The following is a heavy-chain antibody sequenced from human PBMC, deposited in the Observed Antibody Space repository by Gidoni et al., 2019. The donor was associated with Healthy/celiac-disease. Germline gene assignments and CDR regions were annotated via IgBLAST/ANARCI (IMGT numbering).Heavy chain of an antibody. V-gene: IGHV3-30*18. CDR1: GFTFSSYG. CDR2: RSYDGSNK. Sequence: QVQLVESGGGVVQPGRSLRLSCAASGFTFSSYGMHWVRQAPGKGLEWVAVRSYDGSNKYYADSVKGRFTISRDDSKNTLYLQMNSLRAEDTAVYCCAKDRRGYCSGGSCPANYWGQGTLVTVSS. J-gene: IGHJ4*02. CDR3: AKDRRGYCSGGSCPANY. D-gene: IGHD2-15*01.